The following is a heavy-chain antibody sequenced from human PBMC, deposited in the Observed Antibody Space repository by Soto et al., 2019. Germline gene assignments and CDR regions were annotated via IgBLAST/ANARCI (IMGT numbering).Heavy chain of an antibody. V-gene: IGHV3-30-3*01. Sequence: VHVVESGGGVVQPGTSTTLSCAASGLTLSRYSLHWVRQAPGTGLEWVAMMSDDGDNKYYADSVKGRFTISRDSSKNTLFLQMNSMRPEDTAVYYCARIITIFGVETQDELDFWGRGSLVTVSS. J-gene: IGHJ4*02. CDR3: ARIITIFGVETQDELDF. CDR2: MSDDGDNK. D-gene: IGHD3-3*01. CDR1: GLTLSRYS.